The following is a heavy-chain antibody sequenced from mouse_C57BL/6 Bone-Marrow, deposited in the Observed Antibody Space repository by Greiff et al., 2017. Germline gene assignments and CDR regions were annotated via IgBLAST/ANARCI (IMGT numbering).Heavy chain of an antibody. V-gene: IGHV1-55*01. Sequence: QVQLQQPGAELVKPGASVKMSCKASGYTFTSYWITWVKQRPGQGLEWIGDIYPGSGSTNYNEKFKRKATLTVDTSSSTAYMQLGSLTSEDSAVYYCAREGDSNDYWGQGTTLTVSS. J-gene: IGHJ2*01. D-gene: IGHD2-5*01. CDR1: GYTFTSYW. CDR2: IYPGSGST. CDR3: AREGDSNDY.